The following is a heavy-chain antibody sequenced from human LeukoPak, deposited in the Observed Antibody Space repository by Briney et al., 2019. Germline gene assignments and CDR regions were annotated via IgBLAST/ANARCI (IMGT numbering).Heavy chain of an antibody. Sequence: GGSLRLSCAASGFTFSSYSMSWVRQAPGKGLEWVANIKQDGSEKYYVDSVKGRFTISRDNAKNSLYLQMNSLRAEDTAVYYCARERAYSGYDWAAFDIWGQGTMVTVSS. CDR2: IKQDGSEK. CDR3: ARERAYSGYDWAAFDI. V-gene: IGHV3-7*01. D-gene: IGHD5-12*01. J-gene: IGHJ3*02. CDR1: GFTFSSYS.